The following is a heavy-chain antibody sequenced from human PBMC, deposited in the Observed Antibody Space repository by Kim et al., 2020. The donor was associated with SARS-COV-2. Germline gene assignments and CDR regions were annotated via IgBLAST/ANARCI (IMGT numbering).Heavy chain of an antibody. Sequence: AASVKGRFTVSKDDSKNTLYLQMNSLRAEDTAVYYCARDGGCSGSDSFDMSRQGTMVTVSS. CDR3: ARDGGCSGSDSFDM. J-gene: IGHJ3*02. D-gene: IGHD3-10*02. V-gene: IGHV3-53*01.